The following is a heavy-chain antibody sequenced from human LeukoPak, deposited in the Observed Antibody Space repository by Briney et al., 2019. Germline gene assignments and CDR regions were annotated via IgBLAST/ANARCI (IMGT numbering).Heavy chain of an antibody. Sequence: SETLSLTCSVSGYSISNGYYWGWIRQPSGKGLEWIGSIYQSGSTYYNPSLKSRVTISVDTSKNQFSLKLSSVTAADTAVYYCARDRPRGSSLDYWGQGTLVTVSS. D-gene: IGHD6-13*01. CDR3: ARDRPRGSSLDY. CDR2: IYQSGST. CDR1: GYSISNGYY. V-gene: IGHV4-38-2*02. J-gene: IGHJ4*02.